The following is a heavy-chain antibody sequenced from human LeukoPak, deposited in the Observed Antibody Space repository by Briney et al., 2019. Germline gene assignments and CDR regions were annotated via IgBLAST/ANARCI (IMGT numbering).Heavy chain of an antibody. D-gene: IGHD2-15*01. CDR3: ARGLSCSGNTCYAAHFDS. J-gene: IGHJ4*02. CDR1: GYTFTGYY. Sequence: GASVEVSCKASGYTFTGYYMHWVRQAPGQGLEWMGWISGYNGNTEYTQKFQGRVAMTRDTSTSTAYMELRSLRSDDTAVYYCARGLSCSGNTCYAAHFDSWGQGTLVTVSS. CDR2: ISGYNGNT. V-gene: IGHV1-18*04.